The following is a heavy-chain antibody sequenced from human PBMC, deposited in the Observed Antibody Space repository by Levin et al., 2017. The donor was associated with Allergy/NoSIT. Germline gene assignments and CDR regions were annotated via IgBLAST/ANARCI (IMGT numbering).Heavy chain of an antibody. Sequence: SETLSLTCTVSGGSISSGGYYWSWIRQHPGKGLEWIGYIYYSGSTYYNPSLKSRVTISVDTSKNQFSLKLSSVTAADTAVYYCARVGRVGATHYYYGMDVWGQGTTVTVSS. CDR1: GGSISSGGYY. CDR3: ARVGRVGATHYYYGMDV. J-gene: IGHJ6*02. V-gene: IGHV4-31*03. D-gene: IGHD1-26*01. CDR2: IYYSGST.